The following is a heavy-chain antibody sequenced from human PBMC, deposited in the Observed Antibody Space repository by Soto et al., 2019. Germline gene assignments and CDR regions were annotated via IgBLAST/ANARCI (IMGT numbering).Heavy chain of an antibody. Sequence: QVQLVQSGAEVKKPGSSVKVSCKASGGTFSSYAISWVRQAPGQGLEWMGGTIPIFGTANYAQKFQGRVTITADESTSTAYMELSSLRSEDTAVYYCAREPAARPRRPYYFDYWGQGTLVTVSS. CDR1: GGTFSSYA. CDR2: TIPIFGTA. J-gene: IGHJ4*02. CDR3: AREPAARPRRPYYFDY. V-gene: IGHV1-69*01. D-gene: IGHD6-6*01.